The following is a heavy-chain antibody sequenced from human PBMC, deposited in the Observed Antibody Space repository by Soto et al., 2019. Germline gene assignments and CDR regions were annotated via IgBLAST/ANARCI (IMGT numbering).Heavy chain of an antibody. CDR2: ISYDGSNK. CDR1: GFTFSSYG. J-gene: IGHJ6*02. V-gene: IGHV3-30*18. D-gene: IGHD2-21*02. CDR3: AKEFLVVTANFYYYGIDV. Sequence: PGGSLRLSCAASGFTFSSYGMHWVRQAPGKGLEWVAVISYDGSNKYYADSVKGRFTISRDNSKNTLYLQMNSLRAEDTAVYYCAKEFLVVTANFYYYGIDVRAQRTTDTGSS.